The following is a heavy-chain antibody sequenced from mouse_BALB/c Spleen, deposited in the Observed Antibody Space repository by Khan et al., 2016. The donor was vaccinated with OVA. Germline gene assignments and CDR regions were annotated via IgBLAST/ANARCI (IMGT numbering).Heavy chain of an antibody. CDR1: GYSFTDYY. CDR3: TRLGTTGWFAY. CDR2: IDPFNGST. D-gene: IGHD2-13*01. J-gene: IGHJ3*01. V-gene: IGHV1S135*01. Sequence: VQLQQPGPELMKPGASVKISCKASGYSFTDYYIHWVKQSHGQSLEWIGYIDPFNGSTNFNQKFKGTATLTVDKSSSTAYMHLNSLTSEDSAVYYCTRLGTTGWFAYWGQGTLVTVSA.